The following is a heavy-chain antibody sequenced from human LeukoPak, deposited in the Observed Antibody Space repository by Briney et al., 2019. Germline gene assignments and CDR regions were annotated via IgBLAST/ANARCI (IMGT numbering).Heavy chain of an antibody. V-gene: IGHV4-38-2*02. CDR2: ISSSGST. CDR1: GYSISSGYY. D-gene: IGHD3-22*01. J-gene: IGHJ3*02. Sequence: SETLSLTCSVSGYSISSGYYWGWIRQPPGKGLEWIGRISSSGSTNYNPSLKSRVTISVDTSKNQFSLKLSSVTAADTAVYFCARGPYSYDSSGAFDIWGQGTMVTVSS. CDR3: ARGPYSYDSSGAFDI.